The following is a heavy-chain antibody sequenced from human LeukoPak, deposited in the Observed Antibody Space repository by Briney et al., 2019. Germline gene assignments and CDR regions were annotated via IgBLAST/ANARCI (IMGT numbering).Heavy chain of an antibody. V-gene: IGHV3-33*06. J-gene: IGHJ4*02. Sequence: GRSLRLSCAASGFTFSSYGMHWVRQAPGKGLEWVAVIWYDGSNKYYADSVKGRFTISRDNSKNTLYLQMNSLRAEDTAVYYCAKEGAYYDSSGYYPGVSDYWGQGTLVTVSS. CDR3: AKEGAYYDSSGYYPGVSDY. CDR2: IWYDGSNK. D-gene: IGHD3-22*01. CDR1: GFTFSSYG.